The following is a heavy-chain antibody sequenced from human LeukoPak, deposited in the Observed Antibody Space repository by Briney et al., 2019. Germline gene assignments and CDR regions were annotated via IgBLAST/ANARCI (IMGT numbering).Heavy chain of an antibody. D-gene: IGHD3-16*01. J-gene: IGHJ4*02. CDR1: GYTFISYG. CDR3: ARPQAGDGAFEL. CDR2: VNPNSGRT. V-gene: IGHV1-8*01. Sequence: ASVKVSCTASGYTFISYGINWVRQAPGQGLEWMGWVNPNSGRTGYAQKFEGRVAMTTNTSIGTAYMQLRSLTSEDTAVYYCARPQAGDGAFELWGQGVLVTVSS.